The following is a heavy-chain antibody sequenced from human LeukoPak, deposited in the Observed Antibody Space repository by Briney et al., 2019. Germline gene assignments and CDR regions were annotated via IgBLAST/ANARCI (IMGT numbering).Heavy chain of an antibody. CDR3: ARDGYSYLPDY. J-gene: IGHJ4*02. Sequence: SETLSLTCAVYGGSFSGYYWSWIRQPPGKGLEWIGEINHSGSTNYNPSLKSRVTISVDTSKNQFSLKLSSVTAADTAVYYCARDGYSYLPDYWGQGTLVTVSS. V-gene: IGHV4-34*01. D-gene: IGHD5-18*01. CDR2: INHSGST. CDR1: GGSFSGYY.